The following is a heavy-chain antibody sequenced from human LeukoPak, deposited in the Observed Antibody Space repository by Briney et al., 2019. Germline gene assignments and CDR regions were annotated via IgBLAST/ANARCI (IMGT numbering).Heavy chain of an antibody. V-gene: IGHV4-34*01. CDR1: GGSFSGYY. D-gene: IGHD2-15*01. CDR3: ARLGYCSGGSYYPIDY. Sequence: SETLSLTCAVYGGSFSGYYWSWIRQPPGKGLEWIGEINHSGSTNYNPSLKSRVTISVDTSKNQFSLKLSSVTAADTAVYYCARLGYCSGGSYYPIDYWGQGTLVTVSS. J-gene: IGHJ4*02. CDR2: INHSGST.